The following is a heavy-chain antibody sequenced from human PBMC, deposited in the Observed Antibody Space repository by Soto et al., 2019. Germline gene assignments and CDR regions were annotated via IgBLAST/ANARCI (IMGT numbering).Heavy chain of an antibody. CDR2: IIYSGDI. J-gene: IGHJ4*02. V-gene: IGHV4-39*01. D-gene: IGHD5-12*01. CDR3: VRPAQWIIRAY. CDR1: GASISSYNY. Sequence: QLQLQLSGPGLVKPSETLSLTCNVSGASISSYNYWGWFRQPPGKGLEWFGSIIYSGDIMYNPSHLSTLTLFVDTSKHASSPTLSSVPAADPAVYYCVRPAQWIIRAYWGQGSLVTVSA.